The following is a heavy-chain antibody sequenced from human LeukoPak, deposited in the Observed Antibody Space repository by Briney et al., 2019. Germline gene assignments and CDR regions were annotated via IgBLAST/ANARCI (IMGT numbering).Heavy chain of an antibody. J-gene: IGHJ4*02. CDR1: GFTFDDYA. CDR2: ISWNSGSI. V-gene: IGHV3-9*01. Sequence: GGSLRLSCAASGFTFDDYAMHWVRQAPGKGLEWVSGISWNSGSIGYADSVKGRFTISRDNAKNSLYLQMNSLRAEDTALYYCAKDTDYYDSSGSDYWGQGALVTVSS. CDR3: AKDTDYYDSSGSDY. D-gene: IGHD3-22*01.